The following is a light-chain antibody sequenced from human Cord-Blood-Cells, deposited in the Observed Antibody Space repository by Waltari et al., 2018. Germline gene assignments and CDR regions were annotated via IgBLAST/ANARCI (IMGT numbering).Light chain of an antibody. CDR3: QQRSNWPRT. J-gene: IGKJ5*01. Sequence: EIVLTQSPATLSLSLGERPTLSCRASQSVSSYLAWYQQKPGQAPRLLIYDASNRATGIPARFSGSGSGTDFTLTISSLEPEDFAVYYCQQRSNWPRTFGQGTRLEIK. V-gene: IGKV3-11*01. CDR1: QSVSSY. CDR2: DAS.